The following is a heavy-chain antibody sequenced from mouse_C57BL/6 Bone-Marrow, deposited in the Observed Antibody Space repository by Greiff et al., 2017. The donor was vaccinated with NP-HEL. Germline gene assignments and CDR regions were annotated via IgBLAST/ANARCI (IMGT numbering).Heavy chain of an antibody. V-gene: IGHV5-12*01. J-gene: IGHJ4*01. D-gene: IGHD2-1*01. CDR2: ISNGGGST. CDR3: ARQDGNYAMDY. CDR1: GFTFSDYY. Sequence: VQLKESGGGLVQPGGSLKLSCAASGFTFSDYYMSWVRQTPEKRLEWVAYISNGGGSTYYPDTVKGRFTISRDNAKNTLYLQMSRLKSEDTAMYYCARQDGNYAMDYWGQGTSVTVSS.